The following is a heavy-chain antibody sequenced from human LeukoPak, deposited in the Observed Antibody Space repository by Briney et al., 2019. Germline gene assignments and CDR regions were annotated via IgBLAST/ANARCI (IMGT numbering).Heavy chain of an antibody. D-gene: IGHD2-15*01. J-gene: IGHJ4*02. CDR3: ARVGDCSGGSCYPYFDY. Sequence: TSETLSLTCTVSGGSISSSSYYWSWIRQPPGKGLEWIGYIYYSGSTNYNPSLKSRVTISVDTSKNQFSLKLSSVTAADTAVYYCARVGDCSGGSCYPYFDYWGQGTLVTVSS. V-gene: IGHV4-61*01. CDR2: IYYSGST. CDR1: GGSISSSSYY.